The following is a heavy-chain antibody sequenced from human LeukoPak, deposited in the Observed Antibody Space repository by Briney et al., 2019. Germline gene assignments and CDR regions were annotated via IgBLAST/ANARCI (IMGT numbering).Heavy chain of an antibody. D-gene: IGHD3-22*01. CDR3: AKGNDSSGYDY. CDR2: ISYDGSNK. Sequence: GGSLRLSCAASGFTFSSYVMHWVRQAPGKGLEWVAVISYDGSNKYYGDSVKGRFTISRDNSKNTLYLQMNSLRAEDTAVYYCAKGNDSSGYDYWGQGTLVTVSS. CDR1: GFTFSSYV. V-gene: IGHV3-30*18. J-gene: IGHJ4*02.